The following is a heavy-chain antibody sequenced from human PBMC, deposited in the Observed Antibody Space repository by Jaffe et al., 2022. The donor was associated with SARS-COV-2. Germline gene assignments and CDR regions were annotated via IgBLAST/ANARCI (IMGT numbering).Heavy chain of an antibody. CDR2: IYHSGST. J-gene: IGHJ4*02. CDR3: ASGGYYDILTGYAYYFDY. D-gene: IGHD3-9*01. V-gene: IGHV4-38-2*02. Sequence: QVQLQESGPGLVKPSETLSLTCTVSGYSISSGYYWGWIRQPPGKGLEWIGSIYHSGSTYYNPSLKSRVTISVDTSKNQFSLKLSSVTAADTAVYYCASGGYYDILTGYAYYFDYWGQGTLVTVSS. CDR1: GYSISSGYY.